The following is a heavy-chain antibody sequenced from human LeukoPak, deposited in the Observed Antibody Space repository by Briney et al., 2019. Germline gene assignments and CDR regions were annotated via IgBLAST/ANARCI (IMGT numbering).Heavy chain of an antibody. CDR1: GGSFSGYY. V-gene: IGHV4-34*01. J-gene: IGHJ6*03. D-gene: IGHD1-26*01. Sequence: SETLSLTCAVYGGSFSGYYWSWIRQPPGKGLEWIGEINHSGSTNYNPSLKSRVTISVDTSKNQFSLKLNSVTAADTAVYYCARVCGSYYYYYYYMDVWGKGTTVTVSS. CDR2: INHSGST. CDR3: ARVCGSYYYYYYYMDV.